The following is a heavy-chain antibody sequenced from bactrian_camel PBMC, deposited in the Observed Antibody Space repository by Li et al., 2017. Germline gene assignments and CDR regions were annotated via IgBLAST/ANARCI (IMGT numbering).Heavy chain of an antibody. Sequence: DVQLVESGGGLVQPGGSLRLSCAPSGLTFSLYAMNWVRQVPGKGLEWVSAITGGGGSTYYPDSVKGRFTSSRDNAKNTLYLQLNSLKTEDTAVYYCASDSPYGGDWCYNYWGQGTQVTVS. CDR3: ASDSPYGGDWCYNY. CDR1: GLTFSLYA. D-gene: IGHD6*01. J-gene: IGHJ4*01. V-gene: IGHV3S31*01. CDR2: ITGGGGST.